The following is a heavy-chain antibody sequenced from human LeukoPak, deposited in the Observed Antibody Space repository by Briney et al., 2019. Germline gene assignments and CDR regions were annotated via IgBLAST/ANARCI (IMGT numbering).Heavy chain of an antibody. V-gene: IGHV4-39*01. CDR2: IYYSGST. CDR3: ARLGYCGGDCYSALYYYYYYGMDV. CDR1: GGFISSSSYY. D-gene: IGHD2-21*02. Sequence: SETLSLTCTVSGGFISSSSYYWGWIRQPPGKGLEWIGSIYYSGSTYYNPSLKSRVTISVDTSKNQFSLKLSSVTAADTAVYYCARLGYCGGDCYSALYYYYYYGMDVWGQGTTVTVSS. J-gene: IGHJ6*02.